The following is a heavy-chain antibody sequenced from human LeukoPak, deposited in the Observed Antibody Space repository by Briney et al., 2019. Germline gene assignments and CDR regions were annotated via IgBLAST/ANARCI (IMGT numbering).Heavy chain of an antibody. Sequence: PSETLSLTCTVSGGSISSGGYYWSWIRQHPGKGLEWIGYIYYSGSTYYNPSLKSRVTISVDTSKNQFSLKLSSVTAADTAVYYCARVGWSGYSTTFDYWGQGTLVTVSS. D-gene: IGHD2-21*01. CDR1: GGSISSGGYY. J-gene: IGHJ4*02. CDR2: IYYSGST. CDR3: ARVGWSGYSTTFDY. V-gene: IGHV4-31*03.